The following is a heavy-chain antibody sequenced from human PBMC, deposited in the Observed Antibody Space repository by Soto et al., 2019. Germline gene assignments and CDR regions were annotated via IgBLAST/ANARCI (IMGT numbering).Heavy chain of an antibody. CDR3: ARGWGYDSTGYYYAY. V-gene: IGHV1-69*01. CDR2: IIPIFGTA. CDR1: GGSFNRHT. J-gene: IGHJ4*02. D-gene: IGHD3-22*01. Sequence: QVQLVQSGAEVRKPGSSVRVSCKASGGSFNRHTISWVRQAPGQGLEWMGGIIPIFGTANHAQKFQGRVTIIADESTCTVYMELSRLRSDDTAIYYCARGWGYDSTGYYYAYWGQGTLVIVSS.